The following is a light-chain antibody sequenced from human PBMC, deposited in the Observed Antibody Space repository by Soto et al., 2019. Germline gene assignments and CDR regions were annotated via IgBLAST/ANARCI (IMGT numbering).Light chain of an antibody. CDR3: QQRSNGPSIT. J-gene: IGKJ5*01. CDR1: QSVSSY. Sequence: EIVLTQSPATLSLSPGERATLSCRASQSVSSYLAWYQQKPGQAPRLLIYDASNRATGIPARFSGSGSGTDFTLTISSLEPEYFAVYYCQQRSNGPSITFGQGTRLEIK. CDR2: DAS. V-gene: IGKV3-11*01.